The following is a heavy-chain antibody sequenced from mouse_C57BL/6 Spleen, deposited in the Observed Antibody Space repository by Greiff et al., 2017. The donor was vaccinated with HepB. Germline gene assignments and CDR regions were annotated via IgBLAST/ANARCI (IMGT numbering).Heavy chain of an antibody. CDR2: ISDGGSYT. J-gene: IGHJ1*03. Sequence: EVKVEESGGGLVKPGGSLKLSCAASGFTFSSYAMSWVRQTPEKRLEWVATISDGGSYTYYPDNVKGRFTISRDNAKNNLYLQMSHLKSEDTAMYYCARGRDWYFDVWGTGTTVTVSS. CDR3: ARGRDWYFDV. V-gene: IGHV5-4*03. CDR1: GFTFSSYA.